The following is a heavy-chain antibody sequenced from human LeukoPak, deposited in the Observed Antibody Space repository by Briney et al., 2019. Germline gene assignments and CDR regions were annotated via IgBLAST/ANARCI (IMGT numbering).Heavy chain of an antibody. J-gene: IGHJ4*02. V-gene: IGHV1-18*01. CDR3: ARDKSYYYGSGRGY. D-gene: IGHD3-10*01. CDR2: ISAYNGNT. Sequence: GASVKVSCKTSGYSFTSYGISWVRQAPGQGLEWMGWISAYNGNTNYAQKLQGRVTMTTDTSTSTAYMELRSLRSDDTAVYYCARDKSYYYGSGRGYWGQGTLVTVSS. CDR1: GYSFTSYG.